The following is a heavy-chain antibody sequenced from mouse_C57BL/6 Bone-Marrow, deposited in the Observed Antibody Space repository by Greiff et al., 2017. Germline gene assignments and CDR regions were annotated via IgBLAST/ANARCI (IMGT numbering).Heavy chain of an antibody. CDR3: ARGDYDGGGGYFDV. V-gene: IGHV1-69*01. J-gene: IGHJ1*03. D-gene: IGHD2-4*01. Sequence: QVQLQQPGAELVMPGASVKLSCKASGYTFTSYWMHWVKQRPGQGLEWIGEIDPSDSYTNYNQKFKGKSTLTVDKSSSTAYMQLSSLTSEDSAVYYGARGDYDGGGGYFDVWGTGTTVTVSS. CDR2: IDPSDSYT. CDR1: GYTFTSYW.